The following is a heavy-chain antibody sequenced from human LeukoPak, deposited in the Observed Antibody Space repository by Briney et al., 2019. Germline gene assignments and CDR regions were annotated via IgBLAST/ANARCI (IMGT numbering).Heavy chain of an antibody. Sequence: GGSLRLSCAASGFMFSSYEMNWVRQAPGKGLEWVSYISSSGSTIHYADSVKGRFTISRDNAKNSLYLQMNSLRTEDTAIYYCARETAAVNWGQGTVVTVSS. J-gene: IGHJ4*02. CDR1: GFMFSSYE. CDR3: ARETAAVN. V-gene: IGHV3-48*03. CDR2: ISSSGSTI. D-gene: IGHD6-13*01.